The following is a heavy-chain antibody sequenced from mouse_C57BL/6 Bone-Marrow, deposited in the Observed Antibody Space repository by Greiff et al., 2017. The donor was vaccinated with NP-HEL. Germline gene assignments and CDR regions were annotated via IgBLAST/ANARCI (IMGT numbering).Heavy chain of an antibody. CDR2: IYPGGGYT. CDR1: GYTFTNYW. D-gene: IGHD4-1*01. V-gene: IGHV1-63*01. Sequence: VPLPASGAALLRPWTSVTMSCKASGYTFTNYWIGWAKQRPGHGLEWIGDIYPGGGYTNYNEKFKGKATLTADKSSSTAYMQFSSLTSEDSAIYYCARGLTNWDAWFAYWGQGTLVTVSA. J-gene: IGHJ3*01. CDR3: ARGLTNWDAWFAY.